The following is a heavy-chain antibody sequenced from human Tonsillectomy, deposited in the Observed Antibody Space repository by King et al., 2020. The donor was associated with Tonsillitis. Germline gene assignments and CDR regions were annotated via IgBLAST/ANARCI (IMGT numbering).Heavy chain of an antibody. Sequence: EVQVVESGGGLVKPGGSLRLSCSASGFTFSDVWMSWVRQAPGKGLEWVGRIKSKPDGGTRDYAAPVKGRFTISRDDSENTLYLQMNSLKTEDTAMYYCTTPQNTGFDYWGQGTLVTVSS. CDR3: TTPQNTGFDY. CDR1: GFTFSDVW. CDR2: IKSKPDGGTR. J-gene: IGHJ4*02. V-gene: IGHV3-15*01. D-gene: IGHD2-8*02.